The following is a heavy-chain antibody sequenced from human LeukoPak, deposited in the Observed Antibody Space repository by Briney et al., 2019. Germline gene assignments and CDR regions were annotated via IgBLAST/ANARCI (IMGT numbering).Heavy chain of an antibody. J-gene: IGHJ4*02. V-gene: IGHV3-33*01. CDR2: IWYDGSNK. CDR1: GFTFSSYG. CDR3: ARDSPYYYDSSGYYDY. D-gene: IGHD3-22*01. Sequence: PGGSLRLSCAASGFTFSSYGMHWVRQAPGKGLEWVAVIWYDGSNKYYADSVKGRFTISRDNSKNTLYLQMNSLRAEDTAVYYCARDSPYYYDSSGYYDYWGQGTLVTVSS.